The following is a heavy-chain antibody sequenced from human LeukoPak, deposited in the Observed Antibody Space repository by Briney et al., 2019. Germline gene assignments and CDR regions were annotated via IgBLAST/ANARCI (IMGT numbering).Heavy chain of an antibody. CDR2: ISGSGSTI. J-gene: IGHJ3*02. D-gene: IGHD5-24*01. CDR3: ARGGYNYGYAFDI. CDR1: GFTFRGYE. V-gene: IGHV3-48*03. Sequence: GGSLRLSCAASGFTFRGYEMNWVRQAPGKGLEWVSYISGSGSTIHYADFVKGRFTISRDNAKNSLFLQMNSLRAEDTAVYYCARGGYNYGYAFDIWGQGTMVTASS.